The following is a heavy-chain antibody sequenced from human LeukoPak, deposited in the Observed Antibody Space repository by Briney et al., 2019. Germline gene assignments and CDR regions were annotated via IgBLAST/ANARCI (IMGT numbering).Heavy chain of an antibody. CDR3: ARSPIAAVVSPVYYYYMDV. D-gene: IGHD6-13*01. J-gene: IGHJ6*03. CDR1: GYTFTSYY. V-gene: IGHV1-46*01. Sequence: WASVKVSCKASGYTFTSYYMHWVRQAPGQGLEWMGIINPSGGSTSYAQKFQGRVTMTRDMSTSTVYMELSSLRSEDTAVYYCARSPIAAVVSPVYYYYMDVWGKGTTVTVSS. CDR2: INPSGGST.